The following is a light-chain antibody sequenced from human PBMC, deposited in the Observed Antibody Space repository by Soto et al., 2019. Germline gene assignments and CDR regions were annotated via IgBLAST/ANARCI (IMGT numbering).Light chain of an antibody. CDR3: QQYDSSPIT. J-gene: IGKJ5*01. CDR2: DAS. CDR1: QSVGSSY. Sequence: EIVLTQSPGTLSLSPGERATLSCRASQSVGSSYLAWYRQRPGQAPSLLMYDASSRATGTPDRFSGSGSGTDFTLTISRLESEDFAVYYCQQYDSSPITFGQGTRLEI. V-gene: IGKV3-20*01.